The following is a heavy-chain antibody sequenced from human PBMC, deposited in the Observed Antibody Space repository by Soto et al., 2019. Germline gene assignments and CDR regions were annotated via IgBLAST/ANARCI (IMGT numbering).Heavy chain of an antibody. J-gene: IGHJ4*02. CDR1: DFDFSSYG. Sequence: GALRLSGAASDFDFSSYGIHWVRQAPGKGLEWVAASSYDGRETFYADSAKGRFTVSKEMSKNTAFLQMNALRHEDTAVYFCARDSGWPILNFDNWGQGTPVTVSS. V-gene: IGHV3-30*03. CDR2: SSYDGRET. D-gene: IGHD3-10*01. CDR3: ARDSGWPILNFDN.